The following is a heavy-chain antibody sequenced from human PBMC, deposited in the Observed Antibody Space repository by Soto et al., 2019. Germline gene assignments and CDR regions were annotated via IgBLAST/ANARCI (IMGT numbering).Heavy chain of an antibody. J-gene: IGHJ5*01. V-gene: IGHV3-21*01. CDR1: GFTFSNYS. CDR3: ARGLSSGWFDY. D-gene: IGHD6-19*01. Sequence: EVQLVESGGGLVKPGGSLSVSCAASGFTFSNYSMNWVRQAPGKGLEWVSSISSTSKYIYYADSVKGRFIISRDNAKKSLYLQMNSLRAEDTAVYYCARGLSSGWFDYWGQGTLVTVSA. CDR2: ISSTSKYI.